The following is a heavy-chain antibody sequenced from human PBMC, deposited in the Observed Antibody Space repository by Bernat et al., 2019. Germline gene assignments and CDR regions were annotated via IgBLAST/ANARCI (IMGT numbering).Heavy chain of an antibody. CDR2: IYYSGST. CDR1: GGSISSYY. D-gene: IGHD3-22*01. Sequence: QVQLQESGPGLVKPSETLSLTCTVSGGSISSYYWSWIRQPPGKGLEWIGYIYYSGSTNYNPSLKSRVTISVDTSKNQFSLKLSSVTAADTAVYYCARERYYYDSRGYYYGAFDIWGQGTMVTVSS. J-gene: IGHJ3*02. V-gene: IGHV4-59*01. CDR3: ARERYYYDSRGYYYGAFDI.